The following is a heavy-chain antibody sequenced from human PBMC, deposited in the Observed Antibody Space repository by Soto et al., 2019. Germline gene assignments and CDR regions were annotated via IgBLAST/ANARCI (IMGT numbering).Heavy chain of an antibody. CDR3: ARMGTGTKRAFDY. D-gene: IGHD1-1*01. CDR2: IYYSGST. CDR1: GGSISSGDYY. V-gene: IGHV4-30-4*01. J-gene: IGHJ4*02. Sequence: SETLSLTCTVSGGSISSGDYYWSWIRQPPGKGLEWIGYIYYSGSTYYNPSLKSRVTISVDTSKNQFSLKLSSVTAADTAVYYCARMGTGTKRAFDYWGQGTLVTVSS.